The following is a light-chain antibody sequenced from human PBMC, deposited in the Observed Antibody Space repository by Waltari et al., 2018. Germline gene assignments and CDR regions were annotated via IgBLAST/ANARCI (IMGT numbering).Light chain of an antibody. CDR2: GTF. CDR3: YHYGVSPWT. V-gene: IGKV3-20*01. CDR1: QRINSNS. Sequence: EIVLTQSPGALSLSPGERAALSCRASQRINSNSLAWYQHKPGQAPRTLIYGTFSRATDSPDRFSGSGAGKEFTLTISRLEPADFAVYYCYHYGVSPWTFGQGTKVEIE. J-gene: IGKJ1*01.